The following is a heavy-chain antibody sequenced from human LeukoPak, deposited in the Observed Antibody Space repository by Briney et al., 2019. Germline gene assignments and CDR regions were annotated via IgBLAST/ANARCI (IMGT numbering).Heavy chain of an antibody. CDR3: ARDTGLVRGVYDAFDI. Sequence: PGGSLRLSCAASGFTFSSYSMNWVRQAPGKGLEWVSYISSSSTIYYAGSVKGRFTISRDDAKNSLYLQMNSLRDEDTAVYYCARDTGLVRGVYDAFDIWGQGTMVTVSS. V-gene: IGHV3-48*02. CDR1: GFTFSSYS. D-gene: IGHD3-10*01. J-gene: IGHJ3*02. CDR2: ISSSSTI.